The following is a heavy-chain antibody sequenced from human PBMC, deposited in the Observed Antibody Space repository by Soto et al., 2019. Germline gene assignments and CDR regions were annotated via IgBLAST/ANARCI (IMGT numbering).Heavy chain of an antibody. V-gene: IGHV1-8*01. J-gene: IGHJ6*03. D-gene: IGHD2-8*01. Sequence: ASVKVSCKASGYTFTSYDINWVRQATGQGLEWMGWMNPNSGNTGYAQKFQGRVTMTRNTSISTAYMELSSLRSEDTAVYYCARGEGGDIVLMVYARPYYYYMDVWGKGTTVTVS. CDR2: MNPNSGNT. CDR1: GYTFTSYD. CDR3: ARGEGGDIVLMVYARPYYYYMDV.